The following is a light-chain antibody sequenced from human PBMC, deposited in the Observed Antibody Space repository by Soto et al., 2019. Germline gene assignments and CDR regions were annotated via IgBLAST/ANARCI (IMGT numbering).Light chain of an antibody. CDR3: QQYGNSPPIT. V-gene: IGKV3-20*01. CDR1: QSVSSNY. Sequence: EIVLTQSPATLSASPGERATLSCRASQSVSSNYLAWYQQKPGQAPRLLIYGASTRATGIPDRFSGSGSGTDFTLTISRLEPEDFAVYYCQQYGNSPPITFGGGTKVDNK. CDR2: GAS. J-gene: IGKJ4*01.